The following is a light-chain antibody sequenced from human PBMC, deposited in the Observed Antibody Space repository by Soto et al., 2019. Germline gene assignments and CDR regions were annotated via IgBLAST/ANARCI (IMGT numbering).Light chain of an antibody. CDR2: AAS. CDR1: ETVTSRY. Sequence: GLTQSPGTLSLSPGERATLSCRASETVTSRYLAWYQQKPGQAPRLLIYAASSRATGIPDRFSGSGSGTDFTLTISRLEPEDAAVYYCHRYGYGSDSFGQGTRLEIK. CDR3: HRYGYGSDS. J-gene: IGKJ5*01. V-gene: IGKV3-20*01.